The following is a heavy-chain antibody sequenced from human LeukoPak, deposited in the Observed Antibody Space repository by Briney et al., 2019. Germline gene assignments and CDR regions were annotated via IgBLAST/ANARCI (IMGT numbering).Heavy chain of an antibody. D-gene: IGHD3-16*01. Sequence: PSETLSLTCTVSGGSISSSSYYWGWIRQPPGKGLEWIGSIYYSGSTYYNPSLKSRVTISVDTSKNQFSLKLSSVTAADTAIYYCARDLGIWPHFILDIGAHGTLVTV. J-gene: IGHJ3*02. CDR1: GGSISSSSYY. V-gene: IGHV4-39*02. CDR3: ARDLGIWPHFILDI. CDR2: IYYSGST.